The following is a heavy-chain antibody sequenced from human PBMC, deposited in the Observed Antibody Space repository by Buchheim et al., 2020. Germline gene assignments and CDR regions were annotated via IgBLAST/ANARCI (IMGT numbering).Heavy chain of an antibody. CDR1: GGSISSSSHH. J-gene: IGHJ5*02. V-gene: IGHV4-39*01. CDR2: IYYGGRT. Sequence: QLQLQESGPGLVKPSGTLSLTCTVSGGSISSSSHHWGWIRQPPGKGLEWIGSIYYGGRTYYNPSLESRVTISVDTSKNQFSLRLTSVTAADTAVFYCARHGRTTMVRGVSYWFDPWGQGTL. D-gene: IGHD3-10*01. CDR3: ARHGRTTMVRGVSYWFDP.